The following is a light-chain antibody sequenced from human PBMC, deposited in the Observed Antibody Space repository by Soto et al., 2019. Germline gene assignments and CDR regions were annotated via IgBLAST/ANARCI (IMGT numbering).Light chain of an antibody. CDR3: QQSYSTPFT. V-gene: IGKV1-39*01. Sequence: DIQMTQSPSSLSASVGDRVTITCRASQSISSYLNWYQQKPGKAPKLLIYAASSLQSGVPSRFSGSGSGTDFTLTISSLQPEDFATYDCQQSYSTPFTFGPGTKGDIK. J-gene: IGKJ3*01. CDR1: QSISSY. CDR2: AAS.